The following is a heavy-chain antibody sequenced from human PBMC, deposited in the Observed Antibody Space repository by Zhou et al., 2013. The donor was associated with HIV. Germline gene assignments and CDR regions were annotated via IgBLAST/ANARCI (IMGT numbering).Heavy chain of an antibody. J-gene: IGHJ3*02. CDR2: INPNSGGT. CDR3: ARTDRAGDHGAFDI. Sequence: QVQLVQSGAEVKKPGASMKVSCKASGYTFTGYYIHWVRQAPGQGLEWMGWINPNSGGTNYAQKFQGWVTMTRDTSISTAYMELSRLRSDDTAVYYCARTDRAGDHGAFDIWGQGTMVTVSS. CDR1: GYTFTGYY. D-gene: IGHD7-27*01. V-gene: IGHV1-2*04.